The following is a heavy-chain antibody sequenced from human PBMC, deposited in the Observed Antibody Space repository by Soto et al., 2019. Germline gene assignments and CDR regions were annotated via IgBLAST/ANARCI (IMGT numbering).Heavy chain of an antibody. Sequence: EGQLVESGGGLVQPGGSLRLSCEASGFIFENYAIHWVRQAPGKGLEWVSGISWNSGNLVYADSVKGRFTISRDNTKNSLYLQMNSLRREDTALYFCAKGRTRPLQLGSFGDNAFDIWGQGTMVTVAS. CDR2: ISWNSGNL. D-gene: IGHD3-10*01. V-gene: IGHV3-9*01. CDR3: AKGRTRPLQLGSFGDNAFDI. CDR1: GFIFENYA. J-gene: IGHJ3*02.